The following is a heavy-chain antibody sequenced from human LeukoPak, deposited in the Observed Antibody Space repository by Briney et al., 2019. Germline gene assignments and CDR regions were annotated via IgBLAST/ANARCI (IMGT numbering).Heavy chain of an antibody. CDR3: ARRGYSSGWNRFDY. CDR2: ISSSSRTI. CDR1: GFTFSRYS. D-gene: IGHD6-25*01. Sequence: GGSLRLSCAASGFTFSRYSMNWVRQAPGKGLEWVSYISSSSRTIHYADSVKGRFAISRDNAKNSLYLQMNSLRAEDTAVYYCARRGYSSGWNRFDYWGQGTLVTVSS. V-gene: IGHV3-48*01. J-gene: IGHJ4*02.